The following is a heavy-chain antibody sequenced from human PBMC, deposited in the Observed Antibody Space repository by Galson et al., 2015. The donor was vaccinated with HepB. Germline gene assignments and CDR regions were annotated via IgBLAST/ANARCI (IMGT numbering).Heavy chain of an antibody. CDR1: GFTFSSYG. J-gene: IGHJ4*02. D-gene: IGHD2-15*01. V-gene: IGHV3-30*18. CDR2: ISYDGSNK. Sequence: SLRLSCAASGFTFSSYGMHWVRQAPGKGLEWVAVISYDGSNKYYADSVKGRFTISRDNSKNTLYLQMNSLRAEDTAVYYCAKDPKYCSGGSCYDYWGQGTLVTVSS. CDR3: AKDPKYCSGGSCYDY.